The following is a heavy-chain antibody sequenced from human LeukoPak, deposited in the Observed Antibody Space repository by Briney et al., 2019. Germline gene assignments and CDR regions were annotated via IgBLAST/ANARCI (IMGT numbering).Heavy chain of an antibody. J-gene: IGHJ3*02. CDR3: ARDYDYVWGSPGSAFDI. CDR1: RYTFTSYG. CDR2: ISAYNGNT. V-gene: IGHV1-18*01. Sequence: ASVKVSCKASRYTFTSYGISWVRQAPGQGLEWMGWISAYNGNTNYAQKLQGRVTMTTDTSTSTAYMELRSLRSDDTAVYYCARDYDYVWGSPGSAFDIWGQGTMVTVYS. D-gene: IGHD3-16*01.